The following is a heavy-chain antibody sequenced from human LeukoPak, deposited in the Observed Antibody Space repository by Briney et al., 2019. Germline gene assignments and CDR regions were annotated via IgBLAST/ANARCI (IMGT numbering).Heavy chain of an antibody. CDR3: ARERRAWGEDF. CDR2: INPNGGST. J-gene: IGHJ4*02. V-gene: IGHV1-46*01. D-gene: IGHD3-16*01. CDR1: GYTFTNYY. Sequence: ASVKISCKASGYTFTNYYIHWVRQAPGQRLEWVGLINPNGGSTGYAQKFQGRVTVTTDTSTSTAYMELNSLGSEDTAVYYCARERRAWGEDFWGQGTLVTVSS.